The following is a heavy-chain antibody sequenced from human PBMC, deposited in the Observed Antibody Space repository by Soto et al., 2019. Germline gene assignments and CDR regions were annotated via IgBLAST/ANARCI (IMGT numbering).Heavy chain of an antibody. V-gene: IGHV3-30*18. CDR1: GFTFSGYV. CDR3: AKDLDYDTTPAFDY. CDR2: ISYDGSNK. Sequence: SLRLYCEGSGFTFSGYVMHWGRDDPGKGLEWVAVISYDGSNKYYADSVKGRFTISRDNSKNTLYLQMNSLRAEDTAVYYCAKDLDYDTTPAFDYWGQGTLVTVSS. J-gene: IGHJ4*02. D-gene: IGHD3-22*01.